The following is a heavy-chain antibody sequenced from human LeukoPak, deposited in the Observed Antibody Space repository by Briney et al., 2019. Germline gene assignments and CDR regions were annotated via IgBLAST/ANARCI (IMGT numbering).Heavy chain of an antibody. CDR3: ARLGRSGDLEGYFDY. V-gene: IGHV4-38-2*02. CDR2: IYHSGNT. Sequence: SETLSLTCTVSGYSISSGYYWGRIRQPPGKGLEWIGSIYHSGNTYYNPSLKSRVTRSVDTSKNQFSLKLSSVTAADTAVYYCARLGRSGDLEGYFDYWGQGTLVTVSS. D-gene: IGHD2-21*02. CDR1: GYSISSGYY. J-gene: IGHJ4*02.